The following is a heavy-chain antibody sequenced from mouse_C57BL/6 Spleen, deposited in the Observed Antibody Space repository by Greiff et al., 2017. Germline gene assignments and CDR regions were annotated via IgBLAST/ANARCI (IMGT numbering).Heavy chain of an antibody. CDR2: IYPGDGST. V-gene: IGHV1-85*01. Sequence: QVQLQESGPELVKPGASVKLSCKASGYAFRSYDINWVKQRPGKGLEWIGWIYPGDGSTKYNEKFKGKATLTVDTSTSTAYMELRILTSEASAVYFCARWVSGPRCWGKGTSVTVSS. CDR1: GYAFRSYD. J-gene: IGHJ1*03. CDR3: ARWVSGPRC.